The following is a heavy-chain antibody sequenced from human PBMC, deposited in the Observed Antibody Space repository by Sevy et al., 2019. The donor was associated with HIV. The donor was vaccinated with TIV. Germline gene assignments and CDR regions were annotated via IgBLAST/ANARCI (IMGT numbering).Heavy chain of an antibody. J-gene: IGHJ5*02. Sequence: QTLSLTCTVSGGSISSGGYYWSWIRQHPGKGLEWIGYIYYSGSTYYNPSLKSRVTISVDTSKNQFSLKLSSVTAADTAVYYCARSPLYSSSWYTWFDPWGQGTLVTVSS. CDR2: IYYSGST. CDR1: GGSISSGGYY. CDR3: ARSPLYSSSWYTWFDP. V-gene: IGHV4-31*03. D-gene: IGHD6-13*01.